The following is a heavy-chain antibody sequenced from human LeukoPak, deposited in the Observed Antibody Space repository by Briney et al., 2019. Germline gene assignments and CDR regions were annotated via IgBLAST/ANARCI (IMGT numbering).Heavy chain of an antibody. Sequence: VASVKVSCKASGYTFPRYYVHWVRQAPGQGLAWMGVIIPSDGFTSYAQKFQGRVTMTRDTSINTAYMELSRLRGDDTAVYYCVRSGAVAGRRGYYYFNYYMDVWAKGTTVTISS. CDR2: IIPSDGFT. CDR3: VRSGAVAGRRGYYYFNYYMDV. V-gene: IGHV1-46*01. CDR1: GYTFPRYY. J-gene: IGHJ6*03. D-gene: IGHD6-19*01.